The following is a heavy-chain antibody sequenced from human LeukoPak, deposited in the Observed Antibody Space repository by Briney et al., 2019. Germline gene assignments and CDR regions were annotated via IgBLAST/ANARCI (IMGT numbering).Heavy chain of an antibody. CDR3: ARVAGVTGYSSGWYHSEFDP. J-gene: IGHJ5*02. V-gene: IGHV4-34*01. D-gene: IGHD6-19*01. CDR1: GGSFSGYY. CDR2: INHSGST. Sequence: SETLSLTCAVYGGSFSGYYWSWIRQPPGKWLEWIGEINHSGSTNYNPSLKSRVTISVDTSKNQFSLKLSSVAAADTAVYYCARVAGVTGYSSGWYHSEFDPWGQGTLVTVSS.